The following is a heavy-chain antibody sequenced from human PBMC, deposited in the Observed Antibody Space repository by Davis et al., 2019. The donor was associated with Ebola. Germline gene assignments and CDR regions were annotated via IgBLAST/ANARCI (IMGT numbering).Heavy chain of an antibody. CDR3: AKEGGSGYSYGTGDY. V-gene: IGHV3-23*01. D-gene: IGHD5-18*01. CDR2: ISGSGGST. CDR1: GFTFSTCA. J-gene: IGHJ4*02. Sequence: GGSLRLSCEASGFTFSTCAMSWVRQAPGKGLEWVSAISGSGGSTFYADSVKGRFTISRDNSKNTLYLQMNSLRAGDTAVYYCAKEGGSGYSYGTGDYWGQGTLVTVSS.